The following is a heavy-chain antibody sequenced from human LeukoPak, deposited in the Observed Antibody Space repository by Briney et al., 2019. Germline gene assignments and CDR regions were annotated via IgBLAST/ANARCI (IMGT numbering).Heavy chain of an antibody. CDR2: IKQDGSEK. Sequence: GGSLRLSCAASGFTFSSYWMSWVRQAPGKGLEWVANIKQDGSEKYYVDSVKGRFTISRDSAKNSLYLQMNSLRAEDTAVYYCARAGAGYSSGWPFDYWGQGTLVTVSS. CDR1: GFTFSSYW. J-gene: IGHJ4*02. V-gene: IGHV3-7*01. CDR3: ARAGAGYSSGWPFDY. D-gene: IGHD6-19*01.